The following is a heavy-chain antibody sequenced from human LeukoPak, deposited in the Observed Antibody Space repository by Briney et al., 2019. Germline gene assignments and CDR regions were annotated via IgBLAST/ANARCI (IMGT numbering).Heavy chain of an antibody. J-gene: IGHJ5*02. Sequence: SETLSLTCTVSGGSISSYYWSWIRQPPGKGLEWIGYIYYSGSTNYNPSLKSRVAISVDTSKNQFSLKLSSVTAADTAVYYCARARRYSGYDAGDLWGQGTLVTVSS. CDR1: GGSISSYY. D-gene: IGHD5-12*01. CDR3: ARARRYSGYDAGDL. CDR2: IYYSGST. V-gene: IGHV4-59*01.